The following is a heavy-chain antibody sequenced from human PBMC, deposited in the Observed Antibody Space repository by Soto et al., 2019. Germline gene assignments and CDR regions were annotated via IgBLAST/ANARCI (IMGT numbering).Heavy chain of an antibody. V-gene: IGHV4-30-4*01. CDR2: IYYSGST. J-gene: IGHJ5*02. D-gene: IGHD2-15*01. CDR3: ARDRSGEGYCSGGSCDWFDP. Sequence: NPSETLSLTCTVSGGSISSGDYYWSWIRQPPGKGLEWIGYIYYSGSTYYNPSLKGRVTISVDTSKNQFSLKLSSVTAADTAVYYCARDRSGEGYCSGGSCDWFDPWGQGTLVTVSS. CDR1: GGSISSGDYY.